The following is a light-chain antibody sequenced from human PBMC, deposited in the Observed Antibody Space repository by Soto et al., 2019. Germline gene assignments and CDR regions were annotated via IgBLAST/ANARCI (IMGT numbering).Light chain of an antibody. CDR2: DAT. CDR3: QQYGSLRAT. Sequence: DIQVTQSPSSLSASVGDRVTITCQASQDINNFLNWYQQKQGKAPEVLIYDATNLERGVPSRFSGSGSGTDFTLVISSLQPEDKAIYYCQQYGSLRATFGQGTKLEIK. CDR1: QDINNF. J-gene: IGKJ2*01. V-gene: IGKV1-33*01.